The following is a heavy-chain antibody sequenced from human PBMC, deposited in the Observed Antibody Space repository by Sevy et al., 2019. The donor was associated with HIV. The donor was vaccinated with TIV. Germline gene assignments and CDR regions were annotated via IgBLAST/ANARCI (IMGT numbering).Heavy chain of an antibody. V-gene: IGHV1-69*06. D-gene: IGHD3-10*01. CDR2: IIPIFGTA. CDR1: GGTFSSYA. J-gene: IGHJ4*02. CDR3: ARGTLWFGELYAGGLDY. Sequence: ASVKVSCKASGGTFSSYAISWVRQAPGQGLEWMGGIIPIFGTANYAQKFQGRVTITADKSTSTAYMGLSSLRSEDTAVYYCARGTLWFGELYAGGLDYWGQGTLVTVSS.